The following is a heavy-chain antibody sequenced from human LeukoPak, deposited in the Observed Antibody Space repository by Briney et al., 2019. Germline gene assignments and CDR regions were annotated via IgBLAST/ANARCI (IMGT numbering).Heavy chain of an antibody. CDR1: GYTFTGYY. CDR3: ARLAYYSGSYSVYVYFDY. CDR2: INPNSGGT. D-gene: IGHD1-26*01. Sequence: GASVKVSCKASGYTFTGYYMHWVRQAPGQGLEWMGWINPNSGGTNYAQKFQGRVTMTRDTSISTAYMELSRLRSDDTAVYYCARLAYYSGSYSVYVYFDYWGQGNLVTVSS. V-gene: IGHV1-2*02. J-gene: IGHJ4*02.